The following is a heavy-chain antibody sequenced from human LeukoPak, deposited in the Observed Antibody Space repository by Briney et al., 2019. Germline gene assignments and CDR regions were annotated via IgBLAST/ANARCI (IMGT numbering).Heavy chain of an antibody. D-gene: IGHD6-19*01. CDR3: ARGMSPGPGGSGSPYFDY. CDR2: INPNSGGT. CDR1: GYTFTGYN. V-gene: IGHV1-2*04. J-gene: IGHJ4*02. Sequence: ASVKVSCKASGYTFTGYNMHWVRQAPGQGLEWMGWINPNSGGTNYAQKFQGWVTMTRDTSISTAYMELSRLRSDDTAVYYCARGMSPGPGGSGSPYFDYWGQGTLVTVSS.